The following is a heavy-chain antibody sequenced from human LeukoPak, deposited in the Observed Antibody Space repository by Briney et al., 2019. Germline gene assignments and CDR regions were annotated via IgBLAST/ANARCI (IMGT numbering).Heavy chain of an antibody. J-gene: IGHJ4*02. CDR1: GGSFSGYY. CDR2: INHSGST. V-gene: IGHV4-34*01. Sequence: SETLSLTCAVYGGSFSGYYWSWIRQPPGKGLEWIGEINHSGSTNYNPSLKSRVTISVDTSKNQFSLKLSSVTAADTAVYYCARGRLTGYPFDYWGQGTLVTVSS. CDR3: ARGRLTGYPFDY. D-gene: IGHD3-9*01.